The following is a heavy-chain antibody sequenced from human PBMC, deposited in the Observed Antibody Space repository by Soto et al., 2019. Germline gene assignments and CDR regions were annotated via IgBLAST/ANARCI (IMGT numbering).Heavy chain of an antibody. CDR2: INNSGST. V-gene: IGHV4-34*01. CDR1: GGSFSGYY. CDR3: ARGVFGVVWYYYYGMDV. D-gene: IGHD3-3*01. J-gene: IGHJ6*02. Sequence: PSETLSLTCAVYGGSFSGYYWSWIRQPPGKGLEWIGEINNSGSTNYNPSLKSRVTISVDTSKNQFSLELSSVNAADTAVYYCARGVFGVVWYYYYGMDVWGQGTTVS.